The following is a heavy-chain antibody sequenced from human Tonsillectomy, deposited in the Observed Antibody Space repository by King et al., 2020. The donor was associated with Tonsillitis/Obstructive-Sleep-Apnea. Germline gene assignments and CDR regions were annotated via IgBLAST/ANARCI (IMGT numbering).Heavy chain of an antibody. CDR2: IKSKTDGGTT. CDR1: GFIFTNAW. Sequence: VQLVESVGGLVKPGGSLRLSCAASGFIFTNAWINWVRQAPGKGLEWVGRIKSKTDGGTTHYAAPVKGRFTISRDDSKNRLYLQMNSLKTEDTAVYYCTTDLVVPGAINAFDIWGQGTMVTVSS. J-gene: IGHJ3*02. CDR3: TTDLVVPGAINAFDI. V-gene: IGHV3-15*07. D-gene: IGHD2-2*01.